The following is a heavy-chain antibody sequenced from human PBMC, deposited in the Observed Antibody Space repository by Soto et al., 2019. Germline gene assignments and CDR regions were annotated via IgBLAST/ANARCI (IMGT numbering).Heavy chain of an antibody. V-gene: IGHV1-2*02. Sequence: ASVNVSCKASGYTFTGYYMHWVRQAPGQGLEWMGWINPNSGGTNYAQRFQGRVTMTRDTSISTAYMELSRLRSDDTAVYYCARSTWIQLWIPDYYYGMDVWGQGTTVTVSS. CDR2: INPNSGGT. J-gene: IGHJ6*02. D-gene: IGHD5-18*01. CDR3: ARSTWIQLWIPDYYYGMDV. CDR1: GYTFTGYY.